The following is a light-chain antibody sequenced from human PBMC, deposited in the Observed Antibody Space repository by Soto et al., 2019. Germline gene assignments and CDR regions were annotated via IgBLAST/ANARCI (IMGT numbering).Light chain of an antibody. CDR3: QQYNAWPGT. Sequence: EIVMTRSPATLSVSPGERATFSCRASQSISTSLAWYHQKPGQAPRLLIYGASTRATGVPARFSGSGSGTQFTLTISSLQSEDFGTYYCQQYNAWPGTFGQGTKVEI. CDR1: QSISTS. CDR2: GAS. V-gene: IGKV3-15*01. J-gene: IGKJ1*01.